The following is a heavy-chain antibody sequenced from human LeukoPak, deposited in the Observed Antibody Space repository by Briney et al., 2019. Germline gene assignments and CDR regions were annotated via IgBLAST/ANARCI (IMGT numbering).Heavy chain of an antibody. CDR2: ISGSGGST. V-gene: IGHV3-23*01. D-gene: IGHD6-19*01. CDR3: ARKEGYSCAWYWDN. CDR1: GFTFTDYA. Sequence: GGSLRLSCAASGFTFTDYAMTWVRQAPGKGLEWVSAISGSGGSTYYADSVKGRFTISRDNSKNTLYLQMNTLRAEDTAVYYCARKEGYSCAWYWDNWGQGTLVTASS. J-gene: IGHJ4*02.